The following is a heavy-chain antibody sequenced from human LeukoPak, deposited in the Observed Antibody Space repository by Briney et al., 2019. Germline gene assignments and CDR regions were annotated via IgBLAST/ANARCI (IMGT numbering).Heavy chain of an antibody. CDR1: GYTFTSYD. J-gene: IGHJ5*02. CDR3: ARLIVGSSSTGWFDP. V-gene: IGHV1-8*01. Sequence: GASVKVSCKASGYTFTSYDINWVRQATGQGLECMGWMNPNSGNTGYAQKFQGRVTMTRNTSISTAYMELSSLKASDTAIYYCARLIVGSSSTGWFDPRGQGTLVTVSS. D-gene: IGHD6-6*01. CDR2: MNPNSGNT.